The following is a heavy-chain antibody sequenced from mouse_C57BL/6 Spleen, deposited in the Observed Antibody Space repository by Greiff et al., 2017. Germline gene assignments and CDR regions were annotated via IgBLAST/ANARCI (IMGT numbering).Heavy chain of an antibody. D-gene: IGHD2-4*01. CDR2: IYPGDGDT. J-gene: IGHJ3*01. V-gene: IGHV1-82*01. CDR3: ARCDDYDPAWFAY. Sequence: QVQLQQSGPELVKPGASVKISCKASGYAFSSSWMNWVKQRPGKGLEWIGRIYPGDGDTNYNGKFKGKATLTADKSSSTAYMQLSSLTSEDSAVYFCARCDDYDPAWFAYWGQGTLVTVSA. CDR1: GYAFSSSW.